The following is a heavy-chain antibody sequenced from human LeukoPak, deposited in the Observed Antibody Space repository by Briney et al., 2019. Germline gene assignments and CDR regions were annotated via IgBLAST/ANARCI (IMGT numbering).Heavy chain of an antibody. CDR1: GESFTGHY. CDR3: ARPTARLGWFDP. Sequence: SETLSLTCAVYGESFTGHYWSWIRQPPGKGLEWIGEVNHSGSTYHNPSLKSRVTISVDTSKNQFSLKLRSVTAADTAVYYCARPTARLGWFDPWGQGTLVTVSS. CDR2: VNHSGST. J-gene: IGHJ5*02. D-gene: IGHD6-6*01. V-gene: IGHV4-34*01.